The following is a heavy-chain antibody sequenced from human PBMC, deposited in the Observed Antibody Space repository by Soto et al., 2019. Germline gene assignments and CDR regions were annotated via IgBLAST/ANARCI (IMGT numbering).Heavy chain of an antibody. CDR2: INPSGGST. Sequence: ASVKVPCKACGYTFTSYYMYWVRQAPGQGLEWMGIINPSGGSTSYAQKFQGRVTMTRDTSTSTVYMELSSLRSEDTAVYYCARDCGTDSFYYGMDIWGQGTTVTVSS. V-gene: IGHV1-46*01. J-gene: IGHJ6*02. CDR3: ARDCGTDSFYYGMDI. CDR1: GYTFTSYY. D-gene: IGHD1-1*01.